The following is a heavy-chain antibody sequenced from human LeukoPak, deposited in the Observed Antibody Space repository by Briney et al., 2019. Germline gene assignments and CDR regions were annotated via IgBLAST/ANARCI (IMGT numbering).Heavy chain of an antibody. V-gene: IGHV4-34*01. CDR2: INHSGST. CDR1: GGSFSGYY. CDR3: ARGQGSSDY. D-gene: IGHD2-2*01. J-gene: IGHJ4*02. Sequence: SETLSLTCAVYGGSFSGYYWSWIRQPPGKGLEWIGEINHSGSTNYNPSLKSRVTISVDTSKNQFSLKLSSVTAADTAVYYCARGQGSSDYWGQGTLVIVSS.